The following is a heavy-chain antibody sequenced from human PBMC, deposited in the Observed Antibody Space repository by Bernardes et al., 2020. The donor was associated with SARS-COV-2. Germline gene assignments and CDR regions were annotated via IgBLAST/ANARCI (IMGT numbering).Heavy chain of an antibody. CDR3: AKVGGLRFLEWNYYFDY. Sequence: GSLRLSCAASGFTFSSSAMSWVRQAPGKGLEWVSAISGSGGSTYYADSVKGRFTISRDNSKNTLYLQMNSLRAEDTAVYYCAKVGGLRFLEWNYYFDYWGQGTLVTVSS. D-gene: IGHD3-3*01. V-gene: IGHV3-23*01. CDR2: ISGSGGST. CDR1: GFTFSSSA. J-gene: IGHJ4*02.